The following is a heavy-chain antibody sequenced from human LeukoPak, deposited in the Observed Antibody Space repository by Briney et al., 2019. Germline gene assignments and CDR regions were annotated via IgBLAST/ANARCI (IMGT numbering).Heavy chain of an antibody. J-gene: IGHJ4*02. D-gene: IGHD6-13*01. Sequence: GGSLRLSCAASGFAFCSHSMNWVRQAPGKGLEWVSSISGTSTYIYFANSLKGRFSISRDNAKNSLYLQMNSLRAEDTAVYFCARATLSEIIAAEAFFDTWGRGTLVIVSS. CDR3: ARATLSEIIAAEAFFDT. CDR1: GFAFCSHS. V-gene: IGHV3-21*06. CDR2: ISGTSTYI.